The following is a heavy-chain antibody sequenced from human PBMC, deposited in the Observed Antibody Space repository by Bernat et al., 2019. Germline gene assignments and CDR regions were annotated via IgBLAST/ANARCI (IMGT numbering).Heavy chain of an antibody. J-gene: IGHJ4*02. V-gene: IGHV3-15*01. CDR1: GFTFSNFW. Sequence: EVQLVESGGDLVQPGGSLRLSCAVSGFTFSNFWMSWVRQTPGKGLEWVGRIKTKTDGGTIDYAADAKDRFIISRDDSKNTLYLQISSRKNEDTAVYYCTPEVRHWGQGTLVTVSS. D-gene: IGHD4/OR15-4a*01. CDR2: IKTKTDGGTI. CDR3: TPEVRH.